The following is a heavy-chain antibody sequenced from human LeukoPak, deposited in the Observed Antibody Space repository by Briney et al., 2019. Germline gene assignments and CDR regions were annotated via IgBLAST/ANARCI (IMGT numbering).Heavy chain of an antibody. CDR3: AKDRQYCSGGSCYNYFDY. CDR2: IRYDGSNN. Sequence: GGSLRLSCAASGFTFSSYGMHWVRQAPGKGLEWVVFIRYDGSNNYYADSVKGRFTISRDNSKNTLYLQMNSLRAEDTAVYYCAKDRQYCSGGSCYNYFDYWGQGTLVTVSS. V-gene: IGHV3-30*02. CDR1: GFTFSSYG. D-gene: IGHD2-15*01. J-gene: IGHJ4*02.